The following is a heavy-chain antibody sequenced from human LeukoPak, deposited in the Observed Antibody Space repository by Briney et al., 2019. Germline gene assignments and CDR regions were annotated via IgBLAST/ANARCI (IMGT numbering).Heavy chain of an antibody. CDR2: IKHSGST. CDR3: ARGRSYNWNDFDP. V-gene: IGHV4-34*01. J-gene: IGHJ5*02. CDR1: GGSFSGYY. D-gene: IGHD1-1*01. Sequence: PSETLSLTCAVYGGSFSGYYWSWIRQPPGKGLEWIGEIKHSGSTNYNPSLKSRVTISVDTSKNQFSLKLSSVTAADTAVYYCARGRSYNWNDFDPWGQGTLVTVSS.